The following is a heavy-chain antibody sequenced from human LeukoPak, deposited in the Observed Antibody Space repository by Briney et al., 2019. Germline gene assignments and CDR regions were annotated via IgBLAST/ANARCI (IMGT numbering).Heavy chain of an antibody. V-gene: IGHV3-33*01. J-gene: IGHJ6*02. Sequence: PGGSLRLSCAASGFTFSSYGMHWVRQAPGKGLEWVAVIWYDGSNKYYADSVKGRFTISRDNSKNTLYLQMNSLRAEDTAVYYCARDTGYCSSTSCPESNHYYYGMDVWGQGTTVTVSS. CDR3: ARDTGYCSSTSCPESNHYYYGMDV. CDR1: GFTFSSYG. D-gene: IGHD2-2*01. CDR2: IWYDGSNK.